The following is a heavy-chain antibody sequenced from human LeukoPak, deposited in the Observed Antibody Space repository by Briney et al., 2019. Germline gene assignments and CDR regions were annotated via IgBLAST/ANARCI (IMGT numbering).Heavy chain of an antibody. CDR1: GFTFSSYW. CDR2: INSDGSST. CDR3: AKDGAQQLVRYYFDY. V-gene: IGHV3-74*01. J-gene: IGHJ4*02. D-gene: IGHD6-13*01. Sequence: GGSLRLSCAASGFTFSSYWMHWVRQAPGKGLVWVSRINSDGSSTSYADSVKGRFTISRDNSKNTLYLQMNSLRAEDTAVYYCAKDGAQQLVRYYFDYWGQGTLVTVSS.